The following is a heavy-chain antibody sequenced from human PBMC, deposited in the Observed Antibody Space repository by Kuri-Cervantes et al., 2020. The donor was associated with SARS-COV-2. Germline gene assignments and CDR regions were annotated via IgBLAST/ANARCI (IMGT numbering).Heavy chain of an antibody. D-gene: IGHD2-15*01. CDR3: AKILTPGYCSGGSCYLGDY. CDR1: GFTFSSYA. Sequence: GGSLRLSCAASGFTFSSYAMSWVRQAPGKGLEWVSAISGSGGSTYYADSVKGRFTISRDNSKNTLYLQMNSLRAEDTAVYYCAKILTPGYCSGGSCYLGDYWDQGTLVTVSS. V-gene: IGHV3-23*01. CDR2: ISGSGGST. J-gene: IGHJ4*02.